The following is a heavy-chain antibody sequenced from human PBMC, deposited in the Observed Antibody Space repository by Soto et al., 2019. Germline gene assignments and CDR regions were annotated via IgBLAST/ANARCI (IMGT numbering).Heavy chain of an antibody. Sequence: SQTMSGTNTVSEGYISSYCWGWILQPPGKGLEWIGYIYYSASTTHHPSLKSRVTISVDTSKNQFALKLSPVTAADTAVHYCARVLTESGSDYCGQGTLVTVSS. J-gene: IGHJ4*02. CDR3: ARVLTESGSDY. CDR1: EGYISSYC. CDR2: IYYSAST. D-gene: IGHD3-10*01. V-gene: IGHV4-59*01.